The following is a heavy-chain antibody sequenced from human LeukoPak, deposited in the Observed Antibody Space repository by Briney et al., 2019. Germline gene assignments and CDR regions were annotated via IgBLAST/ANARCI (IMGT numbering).Heavy chain of an antibody. V-gene: IGHV3-74*01. CDR2: ISNDGSST. D-gene: IGHD3-16*01. CDR3: AKGGRAHFDY. Sequence: PGGSLRLSCAASGFNISSYWMHWVRQAPGKGLVWVSRISNDGSSTTYADSVKGRFTISRDNAKNTLSLQMNSLRAEDTAVYYCAKGGRAHFDYWGQGTLVSVSS. CDR1: GFNISSYW. J-gene: IGHJ4*02.